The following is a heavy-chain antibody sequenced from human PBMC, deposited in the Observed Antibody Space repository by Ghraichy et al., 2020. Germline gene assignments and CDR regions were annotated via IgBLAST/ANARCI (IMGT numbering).Heavy chain of an antibody. V-gene: IGHV4-4*02. CDR3: ARDGRDGYNLGY. CDR1: GGSISSGNW. CDR2: IFHSGIT. J-gene: IGHJ4*02. Sequence: SETLSLTCAVSGGSISSGNWWSWVRQPPEKGLEWVGEIFHSGITNYSPSFKSRVTVSVDNSKNQFSLNLSSVTAADTAVYYCARDGRDGYNLGYWGQGTLVTVSS. D-gene: IGHD5-24*01.